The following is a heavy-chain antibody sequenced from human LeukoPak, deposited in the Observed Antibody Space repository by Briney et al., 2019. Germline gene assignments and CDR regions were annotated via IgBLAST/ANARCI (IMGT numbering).Heavy chain of an antibody. CDR3: ARDSSGWTRAYGMDV. J-gene: IGHJ6*02. Sequence: EASVKVSCKASGYTFTSYDINWVRQATGQGLEWMGWMNPNSGNTGYAQKFQGRVTMTRNTSISTAYMELSSLRSEDTAVYYCARDSSGWTRAYGMDVWGQGTTVTVSS. V-gene: IGHV1-8*01. CDR2: MNPNSGNT. CDR1: GYTFTSYD. D-gene: IGHD6-19*01.